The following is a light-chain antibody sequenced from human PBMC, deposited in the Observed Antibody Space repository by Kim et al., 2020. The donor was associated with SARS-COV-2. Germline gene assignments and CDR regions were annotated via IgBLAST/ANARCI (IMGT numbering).Light chain of an antibody. V-gene: IGKV4-1*01. J-gene: IGKJ1*01. Sequence: ATINCKSSQSVLYSSNNKNYLAWYQQKPGQPPRLLIYWASTRESGVPDRFSGSGSGTDFTLAISSLQAEDVAVYYCQQYYSTPRTFGQGTKVDIK. CDR3: QQYYSTPRT. CDR2: WAS. CDR1: QSVLYSSNNKNY.